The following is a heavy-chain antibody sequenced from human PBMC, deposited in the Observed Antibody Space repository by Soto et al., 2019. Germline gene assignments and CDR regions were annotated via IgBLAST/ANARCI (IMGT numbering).Heavy chain of an antibody. J-gene: IGHJ5*02. Sequence: SETLSLTCTVSGGSISSGGYYWSWIRQHPGKGLEWIGYIYYSGSTYYNPSLKSRVTISVDTSKNQFSLKLSSVTAADTAVYYCARVPALRFGELRWFDPWGQGTLVTVSS. V-gene: IGHV4-31*03. CDR1: GGSISSGGYY. D-gene: IGHD3-10*01. CDR3: ARVPALRFGELRWFDP. CDR2: IYYSGST.